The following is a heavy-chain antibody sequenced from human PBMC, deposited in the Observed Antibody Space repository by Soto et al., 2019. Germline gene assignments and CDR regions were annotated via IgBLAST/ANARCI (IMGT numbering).Heavy chain of an antibody. CDR3: PREPPGATDGFDY. D-gene: IGHD2-8*01. CDR1: GYIFTTYY. CDR2: ISPGNGAT. J-gene: IGHJ4*02. V-gene: IGHV1-46*01. Sequence: QVQLVQSGAEVKRLGASAKVSCKTSGYIFTTYYIHCVRQAPGQGLAGMVMISPGNGATNYPREFQGRVTMTRDTSTSTVYMELSSLRSEDTAVYYCPREPPGATDGFDYWGQGTLVTVSS.